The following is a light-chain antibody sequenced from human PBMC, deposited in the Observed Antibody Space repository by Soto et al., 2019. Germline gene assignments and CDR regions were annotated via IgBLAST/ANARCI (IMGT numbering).Light chain of an antibody. V-gene: IGLV1-40*01. Sequence: QSALTQPPTVSGAPGQTVTISCTGSSSNLGARYDVHWYQQVPGKAPKLLIFGSSDRASGVPDRFSGSKSGTSASLAITGLQADDEATYFCQSYDKRLSGSVFGGGTKLTVL. CDR3: QSYDKRLSGSV. J-gene: IGLJ3*02. CDR2: GSS. CDR1: SSNLGARYD.